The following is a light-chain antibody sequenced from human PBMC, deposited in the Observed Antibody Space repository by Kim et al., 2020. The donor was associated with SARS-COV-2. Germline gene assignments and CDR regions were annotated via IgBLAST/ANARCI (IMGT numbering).Light chain of an antibody. Sequence: QPDRLTYTGSSNDVGNQGAAWLQPHPGHTPKRLSYKNDNRPSGISERFSAARSGNISSLTITGLQREDEADYYCSAWDSRLSAWVFGGGTQLTVL. CDR3: SAWDSRLSAWV. J-gene: IGLJ2*01. CDR1: SNDVGNQG. V-gene: IGLV10-54*01. CDR2: KND.